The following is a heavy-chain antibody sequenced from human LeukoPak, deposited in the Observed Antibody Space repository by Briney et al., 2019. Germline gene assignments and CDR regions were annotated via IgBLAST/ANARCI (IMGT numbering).Heavy chain of an antibody. V-gene: IGHV1-18*01. D-gene: IGHD3-10*01. J-gene: IGHJ4*02. CDR3: ARDGYYYGSGSYYNVGY. Sequence: ASVKLSCKSSGYTFTSYGISWVRQAPGQGLEWMGWISAYNGNTNYAQKLQGRVTMTTHTSKSTAYMELKSLRSDDTAVYYCARDGYYYGSGSYYNVGYWGEETLVTVSS. CDR2: ISAYNGNT. CDR1: GYTFTSYG.